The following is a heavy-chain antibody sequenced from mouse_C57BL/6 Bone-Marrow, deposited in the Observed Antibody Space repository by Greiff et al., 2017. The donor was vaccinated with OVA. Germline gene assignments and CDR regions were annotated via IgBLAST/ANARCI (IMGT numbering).Heavy chain of an antibody. J-gene: IGHJ3*01. V-gene: IGHV5-1*01. CDR1: GFTFSSYA. CDR2: ISTDGSFI. D-gene: IGHD2-2*01. CDR3: LTMVTTEAWFAY. Sequence: EVKLMESGGGLVQPGGSRKLSCAASGFTFSSYAMSWVRQTPEKRLEWVAAISTDGSFIYYPDTVKGRYTISRDNAKNTLFLQMSSLRYEDTAMYYCLTMVTTEAWFAYWGQGTLVTVSA.